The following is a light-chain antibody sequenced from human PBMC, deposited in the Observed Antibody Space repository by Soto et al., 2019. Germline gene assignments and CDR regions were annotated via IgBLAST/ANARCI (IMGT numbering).Light chain of an antibody. CDR2: GAS. CDR3: QQYSNWPPIT. J-gene: IGKJ5*01. CDR1: QSVGSS. V-gene: IGKV3-15*01. Sequence: EIVMTQSPATVSVSPGERATLSCRATQSVGSSLAWYQQKPGQAPGLLIYGASTRASGIPARFSGSGSGTEFTLTISSLQSEDFAVYFCQQYSNWPPITFGQGTRLEI.